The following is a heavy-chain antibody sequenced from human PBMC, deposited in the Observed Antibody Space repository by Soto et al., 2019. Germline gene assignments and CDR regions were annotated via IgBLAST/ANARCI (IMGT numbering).Heavy chain of an antibody. J-gene: IGHJ6*01. Sequence: ASVKVSCKASGYTFTGYYMHWVRQAPGQGLEWMGWINPNSGGTNYAQKFQGRVTMTRDTSISTAYMELSRLRSDDTAVYYCARVVAYSRSFCMDVWGQGTRLAVCS. CDR2: INPNSGGT. CDR3: ARVVAYSRSFCMDV. D-gene: IGHD6-13*01. CDR1: GYTFTGYY. V-gene: IGHV1-2*02.